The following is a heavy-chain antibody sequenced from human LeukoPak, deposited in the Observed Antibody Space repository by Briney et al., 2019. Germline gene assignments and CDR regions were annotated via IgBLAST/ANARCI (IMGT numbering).Heavy chain of an antibody. D-gene: IGHD6-13*01. CDR1: GGSISSGGYS. CDR2: IYHSGST. J-gene: IGHJ3*02. Sequence: SETLSLTCAVSGGSISSGGYSWGWIRQPPGKGLEWIGYIYHSGSTYYNPSLKSRVTISVDRSKNQFSLKLSSVTAADTAVYYCARDGYQVYDAFDIWGQGAMVTVSS. CDR3: ARDGYQVYDAFDI. V-gene: IGHV4-30-2*01.